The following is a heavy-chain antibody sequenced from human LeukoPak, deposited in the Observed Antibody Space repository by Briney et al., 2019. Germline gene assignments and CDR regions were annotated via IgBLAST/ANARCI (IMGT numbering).Heavy chain of an antibody. CDR2: ISGSGGST. D-gene: IGHD6-13*01. CDR1: GFTFSSYA. CDR3: ARDVVAAAGTWDY. V-gene: IGHV3-23*01. Sequence: PGGSLGLSCAASGFTFSSYAMSWVRQAPGKGLEWVSAISGSGGSTYYADSVKGRFTISRDNSKNTLYLQMNSLRAEDTAVYYCARDVVAAAGTWDYWGQGTLVTVSS. J-gene: IGHJ4*02.